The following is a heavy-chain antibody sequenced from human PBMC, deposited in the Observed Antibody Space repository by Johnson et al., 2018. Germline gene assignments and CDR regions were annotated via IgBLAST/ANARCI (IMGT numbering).Heavy chain of an antibody. CDR3: ARVEADYVGWFDP. Sequence: QVQLVQSGAEVTKPGASVTVSCKASGDTLTSYDINWVRQATGQGLEWMGWINPKSGNTGYAQKFQGRITMTRSTSKSTVYMELSSLRSEDKAVYYCARVEADYVGWFDPWGQGTLVTVSS. CDR1: GDTLTSYD. V-gene: IGHV1-8*01. CDR2: INPKSGNT. J-gene: IGHJ5*02. D-gene: IGHD4-17*01.